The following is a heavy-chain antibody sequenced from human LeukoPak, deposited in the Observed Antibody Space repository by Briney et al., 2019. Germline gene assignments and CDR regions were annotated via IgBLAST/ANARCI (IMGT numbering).Heavy chain of an antibody. CDR1: GYTFTGYY. Sequence: ASVKVSCKASGYTFTGYYMHWLRQAPGQGLEWMGWINPNSGGTNYAQKFQGRVTMTRDTSISTAYMELSRLRSDDTAVYYCAREVQGYYYDSSGYYYWGQGTLVTVSS. CDR3: AREVQGYYYDSSGYYY. V-gene: IGHV1-2*02. CDR2: INPNSGGT. J-gene: IGHJ4*02. D-gene: IGHD3-22*01.